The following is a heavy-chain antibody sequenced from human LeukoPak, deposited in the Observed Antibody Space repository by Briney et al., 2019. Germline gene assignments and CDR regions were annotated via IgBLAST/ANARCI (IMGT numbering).Heavy chain of an antibody. CDR1: GFTFSSYW. Sequence: GGSLRLSCAASGFTFSSYWMSWVRQAPGKGLEWVANIKQDGSEEYYVDSVKGRFTISRDNAKNSLYLQMNSLRAEDTAVYYCARDHYGSGSYYYYGMDVWGKGTTVTVSS. CDR3: ARDHYGSGSYYYYGMDV. V-gene: IGHV3-7*03. J-gene: IGHJ6*04. CDR2: IKQDGSEE. D-gene: IGHD3-10*01.